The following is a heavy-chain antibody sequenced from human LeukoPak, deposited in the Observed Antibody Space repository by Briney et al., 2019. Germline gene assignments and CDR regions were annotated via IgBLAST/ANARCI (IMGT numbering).Heavy chain of an antibody. D-gene: IGHD4-17*01. Sequence: GGSLRLSCAASGFSFSSYGMTWVRQAPGKGLEWVSSVHNSGVATHYADSVKGRFTISRDNAKNTLYLQMNSLRAEDTAVYYCARDRIIYGDYGDAFDIWGQGTMVTVSS. CDR3: ARDRIIYGDYGDAFDI. CDR1: GFSFSSYG. J-gene: IGHJ3*02. CDR2: VHNSGVAT. V-gene: IGHV3-23*01.